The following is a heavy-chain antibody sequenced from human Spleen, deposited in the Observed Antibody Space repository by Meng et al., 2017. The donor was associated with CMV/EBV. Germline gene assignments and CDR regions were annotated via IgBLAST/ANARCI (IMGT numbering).Heavy chain of an antibody. CDR3: ARVLPYYYGSGSYKNWFDP. V-gene: IGHV4-34*01. CDR2: INHSGST. Sequence: SVSGYYWSWIRQPPGKGLEWIGEINHSGSTNYNPSLKSRVTISVDTSKNQFPLKLSSVTAADTAVYYCARVLPYYYGSGSYKNWFDPWGQGTLVTVSS. J-gene: IGHJ5*02. D-gene: IGHD3-10*01. CDR1: SVSGYY.